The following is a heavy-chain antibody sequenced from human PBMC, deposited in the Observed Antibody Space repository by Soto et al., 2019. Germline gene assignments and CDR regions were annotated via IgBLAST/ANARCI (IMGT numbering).Heavy chain of an antibody. V-gene: IGHV2-5*01. Sequence: SGPTLVNPTQTLTLTCTFSGFSLTTYGVGVGWIRQPPGKALEWLALIFWNDDERYSPSLKSRLTITKDTSKNQVALTMSNMDPVETAKYYCVNKGSSYDPFGYWGRGTLVTVSS. CDR1: GFSLTTYGVG. D-gene: IGHD3-16*01. CDR3: VNKGSSYDPFGY. J-gene: IGHJ4*02. CDR2: IFWNDDE.